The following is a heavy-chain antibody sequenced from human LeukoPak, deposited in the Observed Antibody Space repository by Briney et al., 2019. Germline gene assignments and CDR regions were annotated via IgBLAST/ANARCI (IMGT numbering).Heavy chain of an antibody. D-gene: IGHD4-17*01. Sequence: GASVTVSCKATGYTFTSYDINWVRQPPGQGLEWMGWMNPNSGNTGYAQKCQGIVTMTRNTSISTAYMELSSLRSEDTAVYYCARNTHGDNFDYWGQGTLVTVSS. J-gene: IGHJ4*02. V-gene: IGHV1-8*01. CDR1: GYTFTSYD. CDR2: MNPNSGNT. CDR3: ARNTHGDNFDY.